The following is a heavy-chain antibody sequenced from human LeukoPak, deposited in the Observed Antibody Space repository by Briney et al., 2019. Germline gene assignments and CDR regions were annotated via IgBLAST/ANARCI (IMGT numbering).Heavy chain of an antibody. CDR1: GGSISSYY. Sequence: SETLSLTCTVSGGSISSYYWSWIRQPPGKGLEWIGYIYYSGSTNYNPSLKSRVTISVDTSKNQFSLKLSSVTAADTAVYYCARGGYNWNYDYWGQGTLVTVSS. CDR3: ARGGYNWNYDY. D-gene: IGHD1-20*01. V-gene: IGHV4-59*01. J-gene: IGHJ4*02. CDR2: IYYSGST.